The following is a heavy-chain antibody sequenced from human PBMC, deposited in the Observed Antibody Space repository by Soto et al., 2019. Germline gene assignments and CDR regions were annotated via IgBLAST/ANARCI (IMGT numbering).Heavy chain of an antibody. CDR3: ARAPYSSWSFFFDY. V-gene: IGHV1-46*01. Sequence: GTSVKVSCKASGYSFTAYFMHWVRQAPGQGLEWMGIVHPSGGNTNYAQKFQGRVTMTWDTSTTTVYMELSSLRSDDTAVYYCARAPYSSWSFFFDYWGQGTPVTVSS. CDR2: VHPSGGNT. J-gene: IGHJ4*02. CDR1: GYSFTAYF. D-gene: IGHD3-22*01.